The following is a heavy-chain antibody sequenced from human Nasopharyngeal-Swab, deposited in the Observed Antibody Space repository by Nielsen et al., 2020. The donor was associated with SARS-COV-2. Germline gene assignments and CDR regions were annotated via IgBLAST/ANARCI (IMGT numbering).Heavy chain of an antibody. CDR1: GGSVSSGSYY. J-gene: IGHJ6*02. Sequence: GSLRLSCTVSGGSVSSGSYYWSWIRQPPGKGLEWIGEINHSGSTNYNPSLKSRVTISVDTSKNQFSLKLSSVTAADTAVYYCARPGYSSSWYYYYGMDVWGQGTTVTVSS. V-gene: IGHV4-39*07. CDR2: INHSGST. D-gene: IGHD6-13*01. CDR3: ARPGYSSSWYYYYGMDV.